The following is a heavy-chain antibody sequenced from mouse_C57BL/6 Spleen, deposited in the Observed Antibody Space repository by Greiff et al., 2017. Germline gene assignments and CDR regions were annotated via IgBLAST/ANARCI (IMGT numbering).Heavy chain of an antibody. V-gene: IGHV5-12*01. D-gene: IGHD2-2*01. Sequence: EVKLVESGGGLVQPGGSLKLSCAASGFTFSDYYMYWVRQTPEKRLEWVAYISNGGGSTYYPDTVKGRFTISRDNAKHTLYLQMSRLKSEDTAMYYCARGGYLYYFDYWGQGTTLTVSS. CDR3: ARGGYLYYFDY. CDR2: ISNGGGST. CDR1: GFTFSDYY. J-gene: IGHJ2*01.